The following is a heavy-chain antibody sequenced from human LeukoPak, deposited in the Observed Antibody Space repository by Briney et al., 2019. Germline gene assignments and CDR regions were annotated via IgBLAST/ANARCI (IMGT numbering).Heavy chain of an antibody. CDR3: ATGLMITFGEHQMDY. Sequence: ASVKISCKVSGYTFTDYYMHWVQQAPGKGLEWMGLVDPEDGETIYAEKFQGRVTITADTSTDTAYMELSSLRSEDTAVYYCATGLMITFGEHQMDYWGQGTLVTVSS. J-gene: IGHJ4*02. CDR1: GYTFTDYY. D-gene: IGHD3-16*01. CDR2: VDPEDGET. V-gene: IGHV1-69-2*01.